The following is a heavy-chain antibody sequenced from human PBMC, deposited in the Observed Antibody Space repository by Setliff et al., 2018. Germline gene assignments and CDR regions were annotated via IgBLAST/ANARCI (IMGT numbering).Heavy chain of an antibody. Sequence: GSLRLSCAASGFTFSTYRMHWVRQAPGKGLEWVAVLWDDGGNKYHADSVKGRFTISRDNSKNTLYLQMNSLRPEEPAVYYCARTCSGSGCYAGLESWGQGTPVTVSS. J-gene: IGHJ4*02. CDR2: LWDDGGNK. V-gene: IGHV3-33*08. CDR3: ARTCSGSGCYAGLES. CDR1: GFTFSTYR. D-gene: IGHD2-15*01.